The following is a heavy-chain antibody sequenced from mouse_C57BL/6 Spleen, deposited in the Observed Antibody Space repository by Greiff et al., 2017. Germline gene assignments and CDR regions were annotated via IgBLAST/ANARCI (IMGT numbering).Heavy chain of an antibody. CDR2: ISYDGSN. D-gene: IGHD2-4*01. V-gene: IGHV3-6*01. J-gene: IGHJ4*01. Sequence: EVKLQESGPGLVKPSQSLSLTCSVTGYSITSGYYWNWIRQFPGNKLEWMGYISYDGSNNYNPSPKNRISITRTHTKNQFFLSLNSVTTEDTSTYYCALIYYDFPFYAIDYWGQGTSVTVSS. CDR1: GYSITSGYY. CDR3: ALIYYDFPFYAIDY.